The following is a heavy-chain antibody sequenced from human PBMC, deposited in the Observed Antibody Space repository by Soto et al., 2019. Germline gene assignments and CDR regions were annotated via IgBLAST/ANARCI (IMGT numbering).Heavy chain of an antibody. CDR3: ARDLWAARPPLGY. J-gene: IGHJ4*02. CDR2: IWYDGSNK. CDR1: GFTFSSYG. Sequence: PGGSLRLSCAASGFTFSSYGMHWVRQAPGKGLEWVAVIWYDGSNKYYADSVKGRFTISRDNSKNTLYLQMNSLRAEDTAEYYCARDLWAARPPLGYWGQGTLVTVSS. D-gene: IGHD6-6*01. V-gene: IGHV3-33*01.